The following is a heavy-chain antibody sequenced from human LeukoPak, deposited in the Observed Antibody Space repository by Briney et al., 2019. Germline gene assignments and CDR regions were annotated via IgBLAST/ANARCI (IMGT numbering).Heavy chain of an antibody. CDR1: GFTLGNYA. V-gene: IGHV3-23*01. CDR3: AKHLLSSGDGFDI. Sequence: PGGSLRLSCAASGFTLGNYAMTWVRQAPGKGLEWVSAINHSGSSTFYADSVKGRFTISRDNSKNNLYLQMNSLRAEDTAVYYCAKHLLSSGDGFDIRGQGTMVTVSS. J-gene: IGHJ3*02. D-gene: IGHD3-10*01. CDR2: INHSGSST.